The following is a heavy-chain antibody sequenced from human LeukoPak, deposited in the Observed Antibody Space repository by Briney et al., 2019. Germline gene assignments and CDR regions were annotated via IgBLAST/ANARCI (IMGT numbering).Heavy chain of an antibody. Sequence: SETLSLTCTVSGGSISSYYWSWIRQPPGKGLEWIGYIYYSGSTNYNPSLKSRVTISVDTSKNQFSLKLSSVTAADTAVYYCARAPARGYSYGYVKGEFDYWGQGTLVTVSS. J-gene: IGHJ4*02. CDR3: ARAPARGYSYGYVKGEFDY. V-gene: IGHV4-59*01. D-gene: IGHD5-18*01. CDR2: IYYSGST. CDR1: GGSISSYY.